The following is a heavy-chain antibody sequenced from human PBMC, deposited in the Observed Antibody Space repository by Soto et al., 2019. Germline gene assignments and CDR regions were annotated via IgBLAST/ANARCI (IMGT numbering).Heavy chain of an antibody. V-gene: IGHV4-59*03. CDR3: AKNWNWGSLVH. Sequence: PSETLSLTCTVSGGSISSYYWSWIRQPPGKGLEWIGYIYYSGSTNYNPSLKSRATISEDTSKNRFSLKLSSVTAAGTAVYYCAKNWNWGSLVHWGQGTLVTVSS. CDR2: IYYSGST. J-gene: IGHJ4*02. D-gene: IGHD7-27*01. CDR1: GGSISSYY.